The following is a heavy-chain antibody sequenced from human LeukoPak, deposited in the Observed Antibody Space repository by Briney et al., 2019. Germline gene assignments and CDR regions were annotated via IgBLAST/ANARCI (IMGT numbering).Heavy chain of an antibody. CDR3: ARDPRGAARPGY. V-gene: IGHV3-21*01. J-gene: IGHJ4*02. CDR2: ISSSSSYI. Sequence: GGSLRLSCAASGFTFSSYSMDWVRRAPGKGLEWVSSISSSSSYIYYADSVKGRFTISRDNAKNSLYLQMNSLRAKDTAVYYCARDPRGAARPGYWGQGTLVTVSS. D-gene: IGHD6-6*01. CDR1: GFTFSSYS.